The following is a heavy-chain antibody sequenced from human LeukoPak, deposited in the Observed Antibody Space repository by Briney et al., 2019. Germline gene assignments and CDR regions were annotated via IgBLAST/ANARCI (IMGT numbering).Heavy chain of an antibody. Sequence: SETLSLTCTVSGGSISSYYRSWIRQPPGKGLEWIGYIYYSGSTNYNPSLKSRVTISVDTSKNQFSLKLSSVTAADTAVYYCARNYDFLAPRAFDIWGQGTMVTVSS. CDR3: ARNYDFLAPRAFDI. V-gene: IGHV4-59*01. J-gene: IGHJ3*02. CDR2: IYYSGST. CDR1: GGSISSYY. D-gene: IGHD3-3*01.